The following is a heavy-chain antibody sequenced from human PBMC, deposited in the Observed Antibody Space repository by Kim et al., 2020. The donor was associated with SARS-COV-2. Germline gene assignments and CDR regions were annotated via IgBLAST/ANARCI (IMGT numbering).Heavy chain of an antibody. D-gene: IGHD3-10*01. CDR1: GFTFSSYA. Sequence: GGSLRLSCAASGFTFSSYAMHWVRQAPGKGLEWVAVISYDGSNKYYVDSVKGRFTISRDNSKNTLYLQMNSLRAEDTAVYYCSRDYNGMDVWGPGTTVT. CDR2: ISYDGSNK. CDR3: SRDYNGMDV. V-gene: IGHV3-30*04. J-gene: IGHJ6*02.